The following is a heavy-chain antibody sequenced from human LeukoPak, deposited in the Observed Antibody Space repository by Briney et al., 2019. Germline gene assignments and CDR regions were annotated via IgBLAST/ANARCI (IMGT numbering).Heavy chain of an antibody. CDR2: IYPTDSDT. CDR1: GYTFTSYW. CDR3: ARGFYSFDY. J-gene: IGHJ4*02. Sequence: GESLKISCKASGYTFTSYWIGWVRQMPGKGLEWMAIIYPTDSDTRYSPSFQGQVTISADKSITTAYVQWHSLKASDTAMYYCARGFYSFDYWGQGTLVTVSS. V-gene: IGHV5-51*01.